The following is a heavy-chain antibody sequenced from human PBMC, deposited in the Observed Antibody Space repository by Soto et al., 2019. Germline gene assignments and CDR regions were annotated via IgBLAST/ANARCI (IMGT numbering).Heavy chain of an antibody. CDR2: INHSGST. Sequence: QVQLQQWGAGLLKSSETLSLTCAVYGGSFSGYDWSWIRQPPGMGLEWIGEINHSGSTHYNPSLKSRVSMSVDTSKKQFSLKLSSVAAADTAVNYCARGVVGATTAGLFDYWGQGTLVTVSS. D-gene: IGHD1-26*01. V-gene: IGHV4-34*01. J-gene: IGHJ4*02. CDR1: GGSFSGYD. CDR3: ARGVVGATTAGLFDY.